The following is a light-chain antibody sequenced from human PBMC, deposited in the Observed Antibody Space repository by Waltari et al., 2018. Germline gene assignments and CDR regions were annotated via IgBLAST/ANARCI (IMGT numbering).Light chain of an antibody. J-gene: IGKJ1*01. CDR3: QKYGTLPAT. Sequence: RATLYCRASQSVWRTLAWYQQKPGQAPRLLIYDASSRATGVPDRFSGSGSGTDFSLTISRLEPEDFAVYYCQKYGTLPATFGQGTTVEIK. CDR2: DAS. CDR1: QSVWRT. V-gene: IGKV3-20*01.